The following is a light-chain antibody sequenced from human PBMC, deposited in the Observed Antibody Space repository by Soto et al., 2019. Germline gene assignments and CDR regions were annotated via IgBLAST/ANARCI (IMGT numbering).Light chain of an antibody. J-gene: IGKJ5*01. CDR2: GAS. Sequence: EIVMTQSPATLSVSPGETATLSCRASQSVSSNLAWYQQKPGQAPRLLIYGASTRATGIPARFSGSGSGTEFTLTISSLQSEYFAVYYCQQYNNWSITFGQGTRLEIK. CDR3: QQYNNWSIT. V-gene: IGKV3-15*01. CDR1: QSVSSN.